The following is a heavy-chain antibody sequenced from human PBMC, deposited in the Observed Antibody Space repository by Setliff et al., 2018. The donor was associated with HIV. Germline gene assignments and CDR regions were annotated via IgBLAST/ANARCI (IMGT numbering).Heavy chain of an antibody. J-gene: IGHJ3*02. Sequence: GGSLRLSCAASGFTVSSNYMSWVRQAPGKGLEWVSVIYSGGSTYYVDSVKGRFTISRDNSKNTLYLQMNSLTAADTAVYYCAKSKAARMVRGDSFDIWGQGTMVTVSS. CDR3: AKSKAARMVRGDSFDI. V-gene: IGHV3-53*01. CDR2: IYSGGST. CDR1: GFTVSSNY. D-gene: IGHD3-10*01.